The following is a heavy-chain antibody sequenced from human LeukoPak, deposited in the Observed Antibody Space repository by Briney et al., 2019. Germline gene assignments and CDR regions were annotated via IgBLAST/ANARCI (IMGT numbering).Heavy chain of an antibody. J-gene: IGHJ4*02. CDR2: ISSSSSYI. D-gene: IGHD3-22*01. V-gene: IGHV3-21*01. CDR3: ARPYDTRGYFPDY. CDR1: GFTFSSYS. Sequence: GGSLRLSCAASGFTFSSYSMNWVRQAPGKGLEWVSSISSSSSYIYYADSVKGRFTISRDNAKNSLYLQMNSLGAEDTAVYYCARPYDTRGYFPDYWGQGTLVTVSS.